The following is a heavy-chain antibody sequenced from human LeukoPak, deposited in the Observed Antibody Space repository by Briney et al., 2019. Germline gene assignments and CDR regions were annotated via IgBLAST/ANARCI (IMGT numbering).Heavy chain of an antibody. CDR1: GGTFSSYA. V-gene: IGHV1-2*02. CDR2: INPNTGRT. J-gene: IGHJ4*02. D-gene: IGHD3-22*01. CDR3: ARGTYYDSSGYSGVRLFDY. Sequence: GASVKVSCKASGGTFSSYAISWVRQAPGQGLEWMGWINPNTGRTNYAQNFQGRVTMTSDTSISTAYMELNSLRSDDTAVYYCARGTYYDSSGYSGVRLFDYWGQGTLLTVSS.